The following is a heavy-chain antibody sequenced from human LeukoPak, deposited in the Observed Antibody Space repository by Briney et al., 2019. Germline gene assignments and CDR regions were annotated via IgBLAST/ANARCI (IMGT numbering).Heavy chain of an antibody. Sequence: SETLSLTCAVYGGSFSGYYWSWIRQPPGKGLEWIGEINHSGSTNYNPSLKSRVTISVDTSKNQFSLKLSSVTAADTAVYYCARQKYDILTGYYIDYWGQGTLVTVSS. D-gene: IGHD3-9*01. CDR2: INHSGST. CDR3: ARQKYDILTGYYIDY. V-gene: IGHV4-34*01. J-gene: IGHJ4*02. CDR1: GGSFSGYY.